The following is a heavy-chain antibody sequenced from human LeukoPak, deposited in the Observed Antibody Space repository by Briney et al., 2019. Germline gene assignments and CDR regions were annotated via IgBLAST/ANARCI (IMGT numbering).Heavy chain of an antibody. Sequence: PGGSLRLSCAASGFTFSSYGMHWVRQAPGKGLEWVAVISYDGSNKYYADSVKGRFTISRDNSKNTLYLQMNSLRAEDTAVYYCAKDQGIAVAGISRAFDIWGQGTMVTVSS. CDR1: GFTFSSYG. CDR3: AKDQGIAVAGISRAFDI. D-gene: IGHD6-19*01. CDR2: ISYDGSNK. J-gene: IGHJ3*02. V-gene: IGHV3-30*18.